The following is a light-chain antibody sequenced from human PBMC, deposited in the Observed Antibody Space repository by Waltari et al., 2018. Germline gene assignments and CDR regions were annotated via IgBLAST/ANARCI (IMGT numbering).Light chain of an antibody. CDR3: ATWDDSLSGPV. J-gene: IGLJ3*02. CDR2: KNK. V-gene: IGLV1-47*01. Sequence: QSVLTQAPSESGTPGQPVTISCSGSTPTLGNNFVYWYKQVPGMAPKLLIYKNKKRPSGVPDRFSGSKSGSSASLAISGLRSEDEADYYCATWDDSLSGPVFGGGTNLTVL. CDR1: TPTLGNNF.